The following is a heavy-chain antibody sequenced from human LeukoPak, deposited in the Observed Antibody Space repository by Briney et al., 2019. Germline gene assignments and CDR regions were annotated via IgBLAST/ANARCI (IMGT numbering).Heavy chain of an antibody. CDR1: GGTFSSYA. CDR3: ARGGLGKTSPDY. CDR2: IIPIFGTA. J-gene: IGHJ4*02. Sequence: GASVKVSCKASGGTFSSYAISWVRQAPGQGLEWMGGIIPIFGTANYAQKFQGRVTITADESTSTAYMELSSLRSEDAAVYYCARGGLGKTSPDYWGQGTLVTVSS. V-gene: IGHV1-69*13. D-gene: IGHD3-16*01.